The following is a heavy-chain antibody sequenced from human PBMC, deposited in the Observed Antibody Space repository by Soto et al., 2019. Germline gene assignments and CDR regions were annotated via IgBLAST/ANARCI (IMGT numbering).Heavy chain of an antibody. D-gene: IGHD6-19*01. J-gene: IGHJ6*02. CDR3: ARTEKYSSGWYGPGVYYYYGMDV. CDR1: GGTFSSYA. CDR2: IIPIFGTA. Sequence: QVQLVQSGAEVKKPGSSVKVSCKASGGTFSSYAISWVRQAPGQGLEWMGGIIPIFGTANYAQKFQGRVTITADESTSTAYMELSSLRSEDTAVYYCARTEKYSSGWYGPGVYYYYGMDVWGQGTTVTVSS. V-gene: IGHV1-69*01.